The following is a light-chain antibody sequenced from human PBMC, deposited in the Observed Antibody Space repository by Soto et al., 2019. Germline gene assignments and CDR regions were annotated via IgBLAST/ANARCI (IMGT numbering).Light chain of an antibody. J-gene: IGLJ1*01. Sequence: QSVLTQPPSVSGAPGQRVTISCTGSSSNIGTGYDVHWYQQLPGAAPKLLIYDNTNRPSGVPDRFSASKSGTSASLAVTGLQAEDEADYYCQSFDSSLRGSVFGSGTRSPS. CDR2: DNT. V-gene: IGLV1-40*01. CDR3: QSFDSSLRGSV. CDR1: SSNIGTGYD.